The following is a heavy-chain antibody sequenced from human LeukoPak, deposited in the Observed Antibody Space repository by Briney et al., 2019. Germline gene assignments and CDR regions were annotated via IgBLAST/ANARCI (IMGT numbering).Heavy chain of an antibody. CDR3: ARTIGDYYYYMDV. D-gene: IGHD3-10*01. Sequence: KPGESLRISCQASGYSFTRYWIGWVRQMPGKGLEWMGIIYPGDSDTRYSPSFQGQVTISADKSISTAYLQWSSLKASDTAMYYCARTIGDYYYYMDVWGKGTTVTVSS. CDR1: GYSFTRYW. V-gene: IGHV5-51*03. J-gene: IGHJ6*03. CDR2: IYPGDSDT.